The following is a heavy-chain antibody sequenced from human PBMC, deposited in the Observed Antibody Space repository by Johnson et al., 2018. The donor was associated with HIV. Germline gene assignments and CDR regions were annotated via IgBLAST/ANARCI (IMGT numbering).Heavy chain of an antibody. CDR3: ARAVVVAATNAFDI. D-gene: IGHD2-15*01. J-gene: IGHJ3*02. CDR2: ISYDGSNK. Sequence: QVQLVESGGGVVQPGRSLRLSCEASGFTFSSYAMHWVRQAPGKGLEWVAVISYDGSNKYYADSVKGRFTISRDNSKNTLYLQMNSLRAEDTAVYYCARAVVVAATNAFDIWGQGTMVTVSS. CDR1: GFTFSSYA. V-gene: IGHV3-30*04.